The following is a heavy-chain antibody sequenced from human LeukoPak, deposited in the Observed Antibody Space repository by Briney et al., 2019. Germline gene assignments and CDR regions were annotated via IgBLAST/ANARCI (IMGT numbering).Heavy chain of an antibody. Sequence: GASVKVSCKASGYTFTNSYMHWVRQAPGQGLEWMGIINPDSGSTTHANKFRGRVAITTDMSTATVYMELSSLTHEDTAVYYCAREYSSSSGADYWGQGTLITVSS. CDR3: AREYSSSSGADY. CDR2: INPDSGST. CDR1: GYTFTNSY. J-gene: IGHJ4*02. D-gene: IGHD6-6*01. V-gene: IGHV1-46*01.